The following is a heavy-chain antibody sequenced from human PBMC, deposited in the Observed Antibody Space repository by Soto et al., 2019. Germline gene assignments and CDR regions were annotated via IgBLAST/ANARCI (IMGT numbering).Heavy chain of an antibody. V-gene: IGHV3-23*01. CDR3: VWRVIGSSRAFGI. J-gene: IGHJ3*02. CDR2: ISDGGDLT. CDR1: GFAFSSHP. Sequence: VQLLESGGCLAQPGGSLRLSCAASGFAFSSHPMSWVRQAPEKGLEWVAGISDGGDLTYNAYSVRGRFTISRENSRNTLYLQMSGLSAEDTAVYYCVWRVIGSSRAFGIWGQGTMVTVSS. D-gene: IGHD6-19*01.